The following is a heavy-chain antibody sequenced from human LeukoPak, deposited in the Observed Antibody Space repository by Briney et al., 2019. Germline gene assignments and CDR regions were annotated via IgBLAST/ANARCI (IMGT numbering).Heavy chain of an antibody. CDR2: ISAYNGNT. J-gene: IGHJ4*02. D-gene: IGHD3-22*01. CDR1: GYTFTSYG. CDR3: MSYYYDSSGYPFDY. Sequence: EASVKVSCKASGYTFTSYGISWLRQAPGQGLEWMGWISAYNGNTNYAQKLQGRVTMTTDTSTSTAYMELRSLRSDDTAVYYCMSYYYDSSGYPFDYWGQGTLVTVSS. V-gene: IGHV1-18*01.